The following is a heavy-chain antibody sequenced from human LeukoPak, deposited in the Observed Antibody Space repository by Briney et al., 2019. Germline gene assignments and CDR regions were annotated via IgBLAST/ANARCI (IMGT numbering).Heavy chain of an antibody. CDR1: GYTLTELS. D-gene: IGHD2-15*01. J-gene: IGHJ4*02. CDR2: INPNNGGT. Sequence: GASVKVSCKVSGYTLTELSMHWVRQAPGQGLEWMGRINPNNGGTNYAQKFQGRVTMTRDTSISTAYMELSRLRSDDTAVYYCATFSDCSGGSCYLFDYWGQGTLVTVSS. CDR3: ATFSDCSGGSCYLFDY. V-gene: IGHV1-2*06.